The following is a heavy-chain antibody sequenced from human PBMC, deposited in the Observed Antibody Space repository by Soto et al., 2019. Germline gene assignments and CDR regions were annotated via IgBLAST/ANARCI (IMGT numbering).Heavy chain of an antibody. J-gene: IGHJ6*02. V-gene: IGHV1-46*01. D-gene: IGHD4-17*01. Sequence: QVQLVQSGAEVKKPGASVKVSCKASGYTFTSYYMHWVRQAPGQGLEWMGIINPSGGSTSYAQKFQGRVTMTRDTSTSTVYMELSSLRSEDTAVYYCARAADYGDYEVDYYYYGMDVWGQGTTVTVSS. CDR3: ARAADYGDYEVDYYYYGMDV. CDR2: INPSGGST. CDR1: GYTFTSYY.